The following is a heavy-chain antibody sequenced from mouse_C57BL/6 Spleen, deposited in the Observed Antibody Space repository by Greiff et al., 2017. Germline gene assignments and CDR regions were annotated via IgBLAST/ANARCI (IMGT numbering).Heavy chain of an antibody. Sequence: DVQLQESGPELVRPGASVKLSCTASGFNIKDYYMHWVKQRPEQGLEWIGRIDPEDGDTEYAPKFQGKATMTADTASNTAYLQLSSLTSEDTAVYYCTTGYYAMDYWGQGTSVTVSS. CDR1: GFNIKDYY. V-gene: IGHV14-1*01. CDR2: IDPEDGDT. J-gene: IGHJ4*01. CDR3: TTGYYAMDY.